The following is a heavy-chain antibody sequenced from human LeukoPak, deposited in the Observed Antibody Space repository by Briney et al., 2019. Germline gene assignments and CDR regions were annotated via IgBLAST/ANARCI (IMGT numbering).Heavy chain of an antibody. V-gene: IGHV1-46*01. Sequence: ASVKVSCKASGYTFTSYYMHWVRQAPGQGLEWMGIINPSGGSTSYAQKFQGRVTMTRDTSTSTVYMELSSLRSEDTAVHYCASGGTRDDSSGYRDYWGQGTLVTVSS. CDR1: GYTFTSYY. D-gene: IGHD3-22*01. J-gene: IGHJ4*02. CDR2: INPSGGST. CDR3: ASGGTRDDSSGYRDY.